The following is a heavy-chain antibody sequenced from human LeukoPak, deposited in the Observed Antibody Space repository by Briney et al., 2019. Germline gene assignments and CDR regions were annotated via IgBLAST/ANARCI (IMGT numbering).Heavy chain of an antibody. D-gene: IGHD3-3*01. J-gene: IGHJ3*02. V-gene: IGHV1-69*05. CDR1: GGTFSSYA. CDR2: IIPIFGTA. Sequence: SVKVSCKASGGTFSSYAISWVRQAPGQGLEWMGGIIPIFGTANYAQKFQGRVTITTDESTSTAYMELSSLRSEDTAVYYCARETISTPHAFDIWGQGTMVTVSS. CDR3: ARETISTPHAFDI.